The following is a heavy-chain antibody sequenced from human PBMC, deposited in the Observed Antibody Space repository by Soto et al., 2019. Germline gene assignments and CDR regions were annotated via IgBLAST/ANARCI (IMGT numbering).Heavy chain of an antibody. D-gene: IGHD1-26*01. CDR2: ISGSGGST. V-gene: IGHV3-23*01. J-gene: IGHJ4*02. Sequence: GGSLRLSCAASGFTFSSYVMSWVRQAPGKGLEWVSAISGSGGSTYYADSVKGRFTISRDNSKNTLYLQMNSLRAEDTAVYYCAKDRTSIVGATFDYWGQGTLVTVSS. CDR3: AKDRTSIVGATFDY. CDR1: GFTFSSYV.